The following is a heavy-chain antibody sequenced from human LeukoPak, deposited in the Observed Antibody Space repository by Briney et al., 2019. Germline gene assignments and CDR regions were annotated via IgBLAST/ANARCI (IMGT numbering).Heavy chain of an antibody. CDR3: ARGFGVTNYHFDY. CDR2: IWYDGSKK. CDR1: GFTFSTYG. J-gene: IGHJ4*02. D-gene: IGHD3-16*01. V-gene: IGHV3-33*01. Sequence: SGGSLRLSCAASGFTFSTYGIHWVRQAPGKGLEWVAVIWYDGSKKYYADSVKGRFTISRDDSKNTLYLQMNSLRAEDTAVYYCARGFGVTNYHFDYWGQGTLVTVSS.